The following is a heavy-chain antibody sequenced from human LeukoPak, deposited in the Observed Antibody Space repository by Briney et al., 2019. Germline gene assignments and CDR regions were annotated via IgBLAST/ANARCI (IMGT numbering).Heavy chain of an antibody. J-gene: IGHJ3*02. V-gene: IGHV3-43*01. D-gene: IGHD5-18*01. Sequence: GGSLTLSCAGSGFTFDDYTMNWVRQAPGKGLEWVSLITWDGGTTYYADSVKGRFTISRDNSKNSLYLQMDSLGTEDTALYYCAKSTAMVTWGSFEIWGQGTMVTVSS. CDR3: AKSTAMVTWGSFEI. CDR2: ITWDGGTT. CDR1: GFTFDDYT.